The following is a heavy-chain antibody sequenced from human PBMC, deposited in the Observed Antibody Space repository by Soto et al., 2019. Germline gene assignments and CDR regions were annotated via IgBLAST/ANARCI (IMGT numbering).Heavy chain of an antibody. CDR1: GYTFTDYD. CDR3: ARVAVAARPRWYNWFDP. CDR2: MNTNSGET. J-gene: IGHJ5*02. V-gene: IGHV1-8*01. Sequence: QEQLVQSGAEVKKPGASVKVSCKTSGYTFTDYDINWVRQATGQGLEGIGWMNTNSGETDYAQKFQGRVTMSRGASLSTAYLELRRLRSEDTAVYYCARVAVAARPRWYNWFDPWGQGTLVTVSS. D-gene: IGHD2-15*01.